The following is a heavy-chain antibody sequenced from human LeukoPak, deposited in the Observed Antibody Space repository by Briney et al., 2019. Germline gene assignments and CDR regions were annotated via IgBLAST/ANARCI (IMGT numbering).Heavy chain of an antibody. CDR1: GGSISSGDDY. D-gene: IGHD3-22*01. J-gene: IGHJ4*02. V-gene: IGHV4-30-4*01. Sequence: SETLSLTCTVSGGSISSGDDYWSWIRQTPGKGLEWVGYIHYSGSTHYNLSLKSRLIISLDASKNQFSLKLSSVTAADTAVYYCARDKLRYDKNGYYATLDYWGQGTLVTVSS. CDR3: ARDKLRYDKNGYYATLDY. CDR2: IHYSGST.